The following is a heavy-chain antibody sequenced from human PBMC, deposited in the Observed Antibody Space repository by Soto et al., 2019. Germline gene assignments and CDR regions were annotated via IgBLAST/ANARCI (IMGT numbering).Heavy chain of an antibody. CDR1: GYTFTSYD. D-gene: IGHD3-3*01. CDR2: MNPNSGNT. Sequence: ASVKVSCKASGYTFTSYDINWVRQATGQGLEWMGWMNPNSGNTGYAQKFQGRVTMTRNTSTSTAYMELSSLRSEDTAVYYCARGRITIVGVVITIDDNWFDPWGQGTLVTVSS. J-gene: IGHJ5*02. CDR3: ARGRITIVGVVITIDDNWFDP. V-gene: IGHV1-8*01.